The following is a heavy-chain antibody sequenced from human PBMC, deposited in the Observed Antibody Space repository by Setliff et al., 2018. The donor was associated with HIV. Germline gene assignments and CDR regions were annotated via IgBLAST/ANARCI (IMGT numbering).Heavy chain of an antibody. CDR2: IYYSGST. CDR1: GGSISSGVSY. D-gene: IGHD3-3*01. Sequence: SETLSLTCTVSGGSISSGVSYWSWIRQLPGKGLEWIGYIYYSGSTYYNPSLKSRLTISVDTSKNQFSLKLSSVTAADTAVYYCARTRSDFWSGYSPYYYYYMDVWGKGTTVTVSS. V-gene: IGHV4-31*03. CDR3: ARTRSDFWSGYSPYYYYYMDV. J-gene: IGHJ6*03.